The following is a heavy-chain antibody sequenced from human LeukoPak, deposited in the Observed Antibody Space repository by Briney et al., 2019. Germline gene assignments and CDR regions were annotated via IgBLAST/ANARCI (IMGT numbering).Heavy chain of an antibody. D-gene: IGHD6-19*01. CDR2: ISSSGSTI. J-gene: IGHJ5*02. CDR1: GFTFSSYE. CDR3: ASHEYSSGPDWFDP. Sequence: GGSLRLSCAASGFTFSSYEMNWVSQAPGKGLEWVSYISSSGSTIYYADSVKGRFTISRDNAKNSLYLQMNSLRAEDTAVYYCASHEYSSGPDWFDPWGQGTLVTVSS. V-gene: IGHV3-48*03.